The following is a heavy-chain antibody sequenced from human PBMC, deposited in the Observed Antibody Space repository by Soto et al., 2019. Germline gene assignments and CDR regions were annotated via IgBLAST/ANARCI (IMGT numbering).Heavy chain of an antibody. CDR2: IYTSGST. D-gene: IGHD4-4*01. CDR1: GGSISSYY. Sequence: QVQLQESGPGLVKPSETLSLTCTVSGGSISSYYWSWIRQPAGKGLEWLGRIYTSGSTNYNPSLKSRVTMSVDTSKNQFSLKLSSVTAADTAVYYCARDRYSKRDAYYYGMDVWGQGTTVTVSS. CDR3: ARDRYSKRDAYYYGMDV. J-gene: IGHJ6*02. V-gene: IGHV4-4*07.